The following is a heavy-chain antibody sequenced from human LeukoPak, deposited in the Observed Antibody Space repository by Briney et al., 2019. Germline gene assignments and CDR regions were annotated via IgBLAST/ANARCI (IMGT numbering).Heavy chain of an antibody. V-gene: IGHV1-69*13. D-gene: IGHD3-3*01. Sequence: SVKVSCKASGGTFSSYAISWVRQAPGQGLEWMGGIIPIFGTANYARKFQGRVTITADESTSTAYMELSSLRSEDTAVYYCAREFFQIFGVVIPSDHFDPWGQGTLVTVSS. CDR1: GGTFSSYA. J-gene: IGHJ5*02. CDR2: IIPIFGTA. CDR3: AREFFQIFGVVIPSDHFDP.